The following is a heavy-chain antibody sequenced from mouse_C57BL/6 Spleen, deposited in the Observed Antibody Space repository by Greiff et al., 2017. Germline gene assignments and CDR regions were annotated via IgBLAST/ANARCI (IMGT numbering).Heavy chain of an antibody. CDR3: ARENYYGSSGYFDV. Sequence: EVQGVESGGGLVKPGGSLKLSCAASGFTFSSYAMSWVRQTPEKRLEWVATLSDGGSYTYYPDHVKGRFTISRDNAKNNLYLQMSHLKSEDTAMYYCARENYYGSSGYFDVWGTGTTVTVSS. J-gene: IGHJ1*03. V-gene: IGHV5-4*01. CDR2: LSDGGSYT. CDR1: GFTFSSYA. D-gene: IGHD1-1*01.